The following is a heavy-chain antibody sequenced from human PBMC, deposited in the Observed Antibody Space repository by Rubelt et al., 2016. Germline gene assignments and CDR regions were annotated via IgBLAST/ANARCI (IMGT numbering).Heavy chain of an antibody. Sequence: QLQLQESGPGLVKPSETLSLTCTVSGGSISSSSYYWGWIRQPPGKGLEWIGSLYYSGSTYYNPSLKSRVTISVDTSKNQFSLKLSSVTAADTAVYYCARAGSGWYGNWFDPWGQGTLVTVSS. CDR3: ARAGSGWYGNWFDP. CDR2: LYYSGST. V-gene: IGHV4-39*07. J-gene: IGHJ5*02. D-gene: IGHD6-19*01. CDR1: GGSISSSSYY.